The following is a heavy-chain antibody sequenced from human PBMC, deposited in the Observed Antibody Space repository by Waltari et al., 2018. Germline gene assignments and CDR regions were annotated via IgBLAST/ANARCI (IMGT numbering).Heavy chain of an antibody. V-gene: IGHV1-69*13. CDR2: IIPIFGTA. Sequence: QVQLVQSGAEVKKPGSSVKVSCKASGGTFSSYAISWVRQAPGQGLEWMGGIIPIFGTANYAQKFQGRVTITADESTSTAYMELSSLRSEDTAVYYCAGYGSGSYRLYYYYYYMDVWGKGTTVTVSS. CDR1: GGTFSSYA. D-gene: IGHD3-10*01. J-gene: IGHJ6*03. CDR3: AGYGSGSYRLYYYYYYMDV.